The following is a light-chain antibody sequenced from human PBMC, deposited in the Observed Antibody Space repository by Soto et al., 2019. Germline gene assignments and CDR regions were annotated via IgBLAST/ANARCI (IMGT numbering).Light chain of an antibody. CDR1: QSVSTR. Sequence: DIQMTESPSSLSASVGARVTIICRASQSVSTRLAWYQQKPGKAPKVLIYDASSWAGGVPSRSTGSGSGKEFTLTINRLQPDDFATYYCQQYSVYWTFGQGTRWIS. CDR2: DAS. CDR3: QQYSVYWT. J-gene: IGKJ1*01. V-gene: IGKV1-5*02.